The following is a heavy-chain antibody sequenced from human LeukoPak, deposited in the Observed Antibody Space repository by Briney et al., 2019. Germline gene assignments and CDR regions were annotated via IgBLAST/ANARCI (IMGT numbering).Heavy chain of an antibody. CDR2: IYHSGST. CDR1: GYSIRSGDY. Sequence: SETLSLTCTVSGYSIRSGDYWGWIRQPPGKGLEWIGNIYHSGSTNYNPSLKSRVIISKDTSKSQFSLKLTSVTAADTAVYYCARDPRTVAYYFDFWGQGRLVTVSS. D-gene: IGHD3/OR15-3a*01. J-gene: IGHJ4*02. CDR3: ARDPRTVAYYFDF. V-gene: IGHV4-38-2*02.